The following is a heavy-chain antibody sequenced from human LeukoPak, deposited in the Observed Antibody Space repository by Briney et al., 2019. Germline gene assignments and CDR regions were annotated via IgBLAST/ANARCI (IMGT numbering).Heavy chain of an antibody. J-gene: IGHJ4*02. V-gene: IGHV1-18*01. CDR3: ARDYYDSSGYYSGIDY. CDR1: GYTFTSYG. D-gene: IGHD3-22*01. CDR2: ISAYSGNT. Sequence: ASVKVSCKASGYTFTSYGISWVRQAPGQGLEWMGWISAYSGNTNYAQKLQGRVTMTTDTSTSTAYMELRSLRSDDTAVYYCARDYYDSSGYYSGIDYWGQGTLVTVSS.